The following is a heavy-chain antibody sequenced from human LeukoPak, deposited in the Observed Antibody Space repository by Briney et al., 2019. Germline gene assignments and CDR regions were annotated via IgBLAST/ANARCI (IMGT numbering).Heavy chain of an antibody. CDR1: GYTFTSYY. CDR3: AREVPSHSSGWYYFDY. J-gene: IGHJ4*02. CDR2: ISPSGGST. V-gene: IGHV1-46*01. D-gene: IGHD6-19*01. Sequence: ASVKVSCKASGYTFTSYYMHWVRQAPGQGLEWMGIISPSGGSTSYAQKFQGRVTMTRDTSTSTVYMELSSLRSEDTAVYYCAREVPSHSSGWYYFDYWGQGTLVTVSS.